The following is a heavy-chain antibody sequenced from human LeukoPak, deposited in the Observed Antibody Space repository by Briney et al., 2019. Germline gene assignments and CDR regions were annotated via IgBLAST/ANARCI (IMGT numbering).Heavy chain of an antibody. CDR1: GYSISSGSYY. Sequence: SETLSLTCTVSGYSISSGSYYWSWIRQPAGKGLEWIGRIYTSGSTNYNPSLKSRVTISVATSKNQFSLKLSSVTAADTAVYYCARGRYYGSGSYFGRFDYWGQGTLVTVSS. CDR2: IYTSGST. J-gene: IGHJ4*02. V-gene: IGHV4-61*02. CDR3: ARGRYYGSGSYFGRFDY. D-gene: IGHD3-10*01.